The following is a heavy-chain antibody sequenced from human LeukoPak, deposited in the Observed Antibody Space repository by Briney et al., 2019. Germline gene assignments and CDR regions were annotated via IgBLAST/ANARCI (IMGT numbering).Heavy chain of an antibody. CDR3: ARGGYYGSGNDFRFDP. D-gene: IGHD3-10*01. V-gene: IGHV4-39*07. J-gene: IGHJ5*02. CDR2: IYYSGST. CDR1: GGSISSSSYY. Sequence: SETLSLTCTVSGGSISSSSYYWGWIRQPPGKGLEWIGSIYYSGSTYYNPSLKSRVTISVDTSKSQFSLKLSSVTAADTAIYYCARGGYYGSGNDFRFDPWGQGTLVTVSS.